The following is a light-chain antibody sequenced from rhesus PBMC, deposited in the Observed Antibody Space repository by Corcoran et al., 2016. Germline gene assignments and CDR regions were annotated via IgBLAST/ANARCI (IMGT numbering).Light chain of an antibody. V-gene: IGKV1-22*01. CDR2: KAS. J-gene: IGKJ3*01. CDR1: QSISSW. CDR3: LQYNSSPFT. Sequence: DIQMTQSPSSLSASVGDTVTITCRASQSISSWLVWYPQKQGKAPKLLIYKASSLQSGVPSRFSGSGAGTDFTLTINSLKPEDFATYSYLQYNSSPFTVGPGTKLDIK.